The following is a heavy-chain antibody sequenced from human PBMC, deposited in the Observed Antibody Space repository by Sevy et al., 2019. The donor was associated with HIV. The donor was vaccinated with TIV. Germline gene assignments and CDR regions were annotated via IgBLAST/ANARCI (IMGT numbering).Heavy chain of an antibody. J-gene: IGHJ4*02. CDR2: IHYSGST. Sequence: SETLSLTCTVSGGSISNYYCSWIRQPPGQGLEWIGYIHYSGSTNYNPSLKSRVTMSVDTSKNQFSLNLSSVTAADTAVYYCARRGSTYYYDSSGLDYWGQRTLVTVSS. D-gene: IGHD3-22*01. V-gene: IGHV4-59*01. CDR1: GGSISNYY. CDR3: ARRGSTYYYDSSGLDY.